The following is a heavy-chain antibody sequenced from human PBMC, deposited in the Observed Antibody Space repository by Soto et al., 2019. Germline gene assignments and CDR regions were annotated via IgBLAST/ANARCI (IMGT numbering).Heavy chain of an antibody. D-gene: IGHD3-10*01. CDR1: GFTFSSYA. Sequence: GGSLRLSCAASGFTFSSYAMHWVHQAPGKGLEWVAVISYDGSNKYYADSVKGRFTISRDNSKNTLYLQMNSLRAEDTAVYYCARDGQLWFGELSHGMDVWGQGTTVTVYS. J-gene: IGHJ6*02. V-gene: IGHV3-30-3*01. CDR3: ARDGQLWFGELSHGMDV. CDR2: ISYDGSNK.